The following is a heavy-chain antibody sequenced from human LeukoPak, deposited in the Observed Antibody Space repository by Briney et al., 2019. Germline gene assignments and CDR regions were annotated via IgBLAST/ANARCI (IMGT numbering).Heavy chain of an antibody. D-gene: IGHD6-13*01. CDR1: GGSISSYY. Sequence: ASETLSLTCTVSGGSISSYYWSWIRQPPGKGLEWIGYIYYSGSTNYNPSLKSRVTISVDTSKSQFSLKLSSVTAADTAVYYCARGPRGGSSWYELDYWGQGTLVTVSS. CDR2: IYYSGST. V-gene: IGHV4-59*01. J-gene: IGHJ4*02. CDR3: ARGPRGGSSWYELDY.